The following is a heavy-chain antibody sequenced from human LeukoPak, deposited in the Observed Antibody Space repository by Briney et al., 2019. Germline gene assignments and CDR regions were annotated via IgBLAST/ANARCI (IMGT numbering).Heavy chain of an antibody. CDR2: INHSGST. CDR3: ARASAPLGYDFWSGRKNWLDP. CDR1: GGSFSGYY. J-gene: IGHJ5*02. D-gene: IGHD3-3*01. Sequence: KPSETLSLTCAVYGGSFSGYYWSWIRQPPGKGLEWIGEINHSGSTNYNPSLKSRVTISVDTSKNQFSLKLSSVTAADTAVYYCARASAPLGYDFWSGRKNWLDPWGQGTLVTVSS. V-gene: IGHV4-34*01.